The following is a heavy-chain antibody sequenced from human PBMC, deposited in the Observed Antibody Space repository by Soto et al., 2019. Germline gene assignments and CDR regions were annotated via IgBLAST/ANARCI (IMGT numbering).Heavy chain of an antibody. V-gene: IGHV3-20*04. CDR1: GFNFGDYA. Sequence: EVQLVESGGGVMRPGGSLRLSCEGSGFNFGDYAMAWVRQAPGKGLEWVSGINWNSAGTSYAEFLRGRFTIARVNARNSLVMHMHSLIADDTAVYYCVRHNNYTTSLEYLSQGTLVTASS. J-gene: IGHJ4*02. D-gene: IGHD1-1*01. CDR3: VRHNNYTTSLEY. CDR2: INWNSAGT.